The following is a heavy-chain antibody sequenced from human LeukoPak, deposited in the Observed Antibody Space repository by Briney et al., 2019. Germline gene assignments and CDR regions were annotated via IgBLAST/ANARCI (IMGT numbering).Heavy chain of an antibody. D-gene: IGHD6-6*01. J-gene: IGHJ6*03. V-gene: IGHV1-2*02. CDR1: AYTFTGYY. CDR2: INPNSGGT. Sequence: ASVTVSCKSSAYTFTGYYMHWVRQAPGQGLEWMGWINPNSGGTNYAQKFQGRVTMTRDTSISTAYMELSRLRSDDTAVYYCASGSFYYYYYYMDVWGKGTTVTVSS. CDR3: ASGSFYYYYYYMDV.